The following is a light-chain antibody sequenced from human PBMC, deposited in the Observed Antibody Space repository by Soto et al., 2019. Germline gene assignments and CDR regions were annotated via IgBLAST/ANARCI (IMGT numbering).Light chain of an antibody. J-gene: IGLJ3*02. CDR2: EAT. Sequence: QSVLTQPASVSGSPEQSITISCTGTSSDIGSYNLVSWYQQHPDKAPKVMIYEATKRPSGVSNRFSGSKSGNTASLTISGLQAEYEADYYCCAYAGSGTVVFGGGTKLTVL. V-gene: IGLV2-23*01. CDR3: CAYAGSGTVV. CDR1: SSDIGSYNL.